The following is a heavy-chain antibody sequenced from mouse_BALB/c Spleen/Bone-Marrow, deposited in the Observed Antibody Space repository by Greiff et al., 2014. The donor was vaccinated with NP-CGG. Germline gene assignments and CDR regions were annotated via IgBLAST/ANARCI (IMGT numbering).Heavy chain of an antibody. D-gene: IGHD2-14*01. V-gene: IGHV1S137*01. Sequence: VQLQQSGAELVRPGVSVKISCKGSGYTFTDYAIHWVKQSHAKSLEWIGLISGYYGDAIYNQKFKGKATMTVDKSSNTAFMDLARLTSETSAIYCGARTGKVRNAMDYWGQGTSVTVSS. J-gene: IGHJ4*01. CDR3: ARTGKVRNAMDY. CDR1: GYTFTDYA. CDR2: ISGYYGDA.